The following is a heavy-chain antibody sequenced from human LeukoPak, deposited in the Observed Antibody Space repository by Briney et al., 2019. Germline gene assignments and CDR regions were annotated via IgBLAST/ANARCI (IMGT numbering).Heavy chain of an antibody. CDR1: GGSISSYY. D-gene: IGHD2-2*01. V-gene: IGHV4-59*01. J-gene: IGHJ4*02. CDR3: ARDTLLYCSSTSCHTFDY. Sequence: SETLSLTCTVSGGSISSYYWSWIRQPPGKGLEWIGYIYYSGSTSYNPSLKSRVTISVDTSKNQFSLKLSSVTAADTAVYYCARDTLLYCSSTSCHTFDYWGQGTLVTVSS. CDR2: IYYSGST.